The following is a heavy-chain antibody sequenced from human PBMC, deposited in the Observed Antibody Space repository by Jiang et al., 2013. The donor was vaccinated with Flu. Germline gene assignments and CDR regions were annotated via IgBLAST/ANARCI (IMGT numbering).Heavy chain of an antibody. CDR3: ARHFQWEVVGIDY. J-gene: IGHJ4*02. Sequence: KPSETLSLTCTVSGASISSSTFFWAWIRQSPGKGLEWIGSFYYSGSSYYTPSLKSRVTISVETSKNQFSLKLTSVTAADTAVYYCARHFQWEVVGIDYWGQGTLVTVSS. D-gene: IGHD1-26*01. CDR1: GASISSSTFF. V-gene: IGHV4-39*01. CDR2: FYYSGSS.